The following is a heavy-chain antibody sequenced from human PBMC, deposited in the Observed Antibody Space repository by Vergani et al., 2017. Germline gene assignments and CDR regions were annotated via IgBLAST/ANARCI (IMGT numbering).Heavy chain of an antibody. Sequence: QVQLQESGPGLVKPSETLSLTCTVSGGSVSRGSYYWSWIRQPPGKGLEWIGYIYYSGSTNYNPSLKSRVTISVDTSKNQFSLKLSSVTAADTAVYYCARDPVWGSYRYSDYLGQGTLVTVSS. V-gene: IGHV4-61*01. CDR1: GGSVSRGSYY. CDR2: IYYSGST. D-gene: IGHD3-16*02. CDR3: ARDPVWGSYRYSDY. J-gene: IGHJ4*02.